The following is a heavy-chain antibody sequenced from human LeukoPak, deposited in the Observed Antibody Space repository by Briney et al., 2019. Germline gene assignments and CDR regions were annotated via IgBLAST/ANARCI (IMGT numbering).Heavy chain of an antibody. Sequence: ASVKVSCKASGYIFTSYYIHWVRQAPGQGLEWMGWINPNSGVTNYAQKFQGRVTMAGDTSISTAYMDLKRLRSDDTAKYYCARDPGANYFDYWGQGTLVTVSS. CDR3: ARDPGANYFDY. J-gene: IGHJ4*02. V-gene: IGHV1-2*02. CDR1: GYIFTSYY. CDR2: INPNSGVT. D-gene: IGHD7-27*01.